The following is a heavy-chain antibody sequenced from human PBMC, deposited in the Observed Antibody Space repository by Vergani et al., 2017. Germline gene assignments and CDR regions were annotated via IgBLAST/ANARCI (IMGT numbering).Heavy chain of an antibody. J-gene: IGHJ2*01. CDR1: GGSISSSSYY. CDR2: IYYSGST. CDR3: ATNRLGGYWYFDL. Sequence: QVQLQQWGAGLLKPSETLSLTCTVSGGSISSSSYYWGWIRQPPGKGLEWIGSIYYSGSTYYNPSLKSRVTISVDTSKNQFSLKLSSVTAADTAVYYCATNRLGGYWYFDLWGRGTLVTVSS. D-gene: IGHD1-14*01. V-gene: IGHV4-39*01.